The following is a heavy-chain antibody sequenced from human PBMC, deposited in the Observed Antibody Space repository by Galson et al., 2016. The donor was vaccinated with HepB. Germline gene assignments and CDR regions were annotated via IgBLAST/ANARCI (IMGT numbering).Heavy chain of an antibody. CDR1: GGSFSSYG. D-gene: IGHD3-22*01. Sequence: SVKVSCKASGGSFSSYGISWVRQAPGQGLEWXXGIIPIFGTANYAQKFXGXVTITADESTSTAYMELSGLRAEDTAVYYCARDRYYDSGGNYYESAYWGQGTPVIVSS. V-gene: IGHV1-69*13. CDR2: IIPIFGTA. CDR3: ARDRYYDSGGNYYESAY. J-gene: IGHJ4*02.